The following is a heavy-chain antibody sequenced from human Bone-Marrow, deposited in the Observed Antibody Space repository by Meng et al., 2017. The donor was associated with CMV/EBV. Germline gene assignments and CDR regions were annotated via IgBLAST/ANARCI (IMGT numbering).Heavy chain of an antibody. Sequence: GGSLRLSCAASGFTFDDYAMHWVRQAPGKGLEWVSGISWNSGSIGYADSVKGRFTISRDNAKNSLYLQMNSLRAEDTAVYYCARDLYCSSTSCYHYWGQGTLVTVSS. V-gene: IGHV3-9*01. CDR3: ARDLYCSSTSCYHY. J-gene: IGHJ4*02. CDR1: GFTFDDYA. D-gene: IGHD2-2*01. CDR2: ISWNSGSI.